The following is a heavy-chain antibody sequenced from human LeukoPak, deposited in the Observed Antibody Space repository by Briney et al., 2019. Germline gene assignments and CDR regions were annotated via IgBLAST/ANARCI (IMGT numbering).Heavy chain of an antibody. Sequence: KPGGSLRLSCTASGFTFGDYAMSWFRQAPGKALEWVAYITPDGGAQYYANSVKGRFTLSRDNTKNSVYLQMNSLRADDSAVYYCARGQWGLDVWGQGTLVFVSS. J-gene: IGHJ4*02. V-gene: IGHV3-11*01. D-gene: IGHD1-26*01. CDR1: GFTFGDYA. CDR3: ARGQWGLDV. CDR2: ITPDGGAQ.